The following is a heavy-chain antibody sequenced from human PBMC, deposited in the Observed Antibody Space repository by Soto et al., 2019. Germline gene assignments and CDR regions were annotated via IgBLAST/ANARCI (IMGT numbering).Heavy chain of an antibody. V-gene: IGHV1-18*01. CDR2: ISAYNGNT. J-gene: IGHJ4*02. D-gene: IGHD6-19*01. CDR3: ARVSSSGWLVCDY. CDR1: GYTFTSYG. Sequence: QVQLVQSGAEVKKPGASVKVSCKASGYTFTSYGISWVRQAPGQGLEWMGWISAYNGNTNYAQKLQGRVTMTTDTSXXTAYMELRSLRSDXXAVYYCARVSSSGWLVCDYWGQGTLVTVSS.